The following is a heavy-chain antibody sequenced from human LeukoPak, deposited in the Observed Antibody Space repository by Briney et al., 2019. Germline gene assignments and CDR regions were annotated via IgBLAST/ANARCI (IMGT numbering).Heavy chain of an antibody. J-gene: IGHJ5*02. D-gene: IGHD5-24*01. Sequence: PSETLSLTCAVYGGSFSGYYWSWIRQPPGKGLEWIGEINHSGSTNYNPSLKSRVTISVDTSKNQFSLKLSSVTAADTAVYYCARGRSRVWKMATFLPRANYFDPWGQGTLVTVSS. CDR2: INHSGST. CDR1: GGSFSGYY. V-gene: IGHV4-34*01. CDR3: ARGRSRVWKMATFLPRANYFDP.